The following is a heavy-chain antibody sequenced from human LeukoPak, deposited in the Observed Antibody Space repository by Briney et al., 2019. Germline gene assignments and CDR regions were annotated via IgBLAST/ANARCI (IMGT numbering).Heavy chain of an antibody. D-gene: IGHD2-2*01. V-gene: IGHV4-59*01. J-gene: IGHJ6*03. CDR3: ARTCEDIVVVPAAIDYYYYMDV. Sequence: ETLSLTCTVSGGSIRSYYWSWIRQPPGKGLEWIGYIYYSGSTNYNPSLKSRVTISVDTSKNQFSLKLSSVTAADTAVYYCARTCEDIVVVPAAIDYYYYMDVWGKGTTVTVSS. CDR1: GGSIRSYY. CDR2: IYYSGST.